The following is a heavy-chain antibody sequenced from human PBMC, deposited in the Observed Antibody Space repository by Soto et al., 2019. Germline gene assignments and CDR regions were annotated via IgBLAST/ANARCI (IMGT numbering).Heavy chain of an antibody. J-gene: IGHJ6*02. Sequence: QVQLVESGGGVVQPGRSLRLSCAASGFTFSSYGMHWVRQAPGKGLEWVAVISYDGSNKYYADSVKGRFTISRDNSKNTLYLQMNSLRAEDTAVYYCAKGSFDFWSGYLWYSGMDVWGQGTTVTVSS. CDR1: GFTFSSYG. CDR2: ISYDGSNK. CDR3: AKGSFDFWSGYLWYSGMDV. D-gene: IGHD3-3*01. V-gene: IGHV3-30*18.